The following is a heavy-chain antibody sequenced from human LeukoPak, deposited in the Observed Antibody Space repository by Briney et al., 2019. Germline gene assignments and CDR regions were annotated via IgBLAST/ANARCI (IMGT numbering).Heavy chain of an antibody. CDR3: ARDSARNYYDSSGYNY. Sequence: ASVKVSCKASGYTFTGYYMHWVRQAPGQGLEWMGWINPNSGGTNYAQKFQGRVTMTRDTSISTAYMELSRLRSDDTAVYYCARDSARNYYDSSGYNYWGQGTLVTVSS. CDR1: GYTFTGYY. CDR2: INPNSGGT. V-gene: IGHV1-2*02. D-gene: IGHD3-22*01. J-gene: IGHJ4*02.